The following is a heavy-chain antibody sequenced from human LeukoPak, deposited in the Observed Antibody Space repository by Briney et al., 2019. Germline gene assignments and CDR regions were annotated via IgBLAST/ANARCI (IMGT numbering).Heavy chain of an antibody. J-gene: IGHJ4*02. CDR1: GGSISGYY. V-gene: IGHV4-59*08. Sequence: PSETLFLTCSVSGGSISGYYWSWIRQPPGERLEWIGYVYYSGSTDYNPSLRSRVTMSVDTSKNQFSLKLSSMTAADTAIYYCARHGGGSSSVFYSDYWGQGALVTVSS. D-gene: IGHD6-13*01. CDR2: VYYSGST. CDR3: ARHGGGSSSVFYSDY.